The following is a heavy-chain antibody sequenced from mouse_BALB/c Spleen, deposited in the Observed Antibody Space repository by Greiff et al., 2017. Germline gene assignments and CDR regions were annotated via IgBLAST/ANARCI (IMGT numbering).Heavy chain of an antibody. CDR1: GFTFSSYA. D-gene: IGHD2-10*01. CDR3: ATAYYGNYVPSYWYFDV. Sequence: EVKLVESGGGLVKPGGSLKLSCAASGFTFSSYAMSWVRQSPEKRLEWVAEISSGGSYTYYPDTVTGRFTISRDNAKNTLYLEMSSLRSEDTAMYYCATAYYGNYVPSYWYFDVWGAGTTVTVSS. V-gene: IGHV5-9-4*01. CDR2: ISSGGSYT. J-gene: IGHJ1*01.